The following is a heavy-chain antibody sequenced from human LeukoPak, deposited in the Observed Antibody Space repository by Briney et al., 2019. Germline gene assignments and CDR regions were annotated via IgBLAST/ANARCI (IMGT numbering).Heavy chain of an antibody. CDR1: GGSFSGYY. V-gene: IGHV4-34*01. J-gene: IGHJ4*02. CDR2: INHSGST. D-gene: IGHD5-18*01. CDR3: ARAQRGYSYGLDY. Sequence: SETLSLTCAVYGGSFSGYYWSWFRQPPGKGLEWIGEINHSGSTNYNPSLKSRVTLSVDTSKNQFSLKLSSVTAADTAVYYCARAQRGYSYGLDYWGQGTLVTVSS.